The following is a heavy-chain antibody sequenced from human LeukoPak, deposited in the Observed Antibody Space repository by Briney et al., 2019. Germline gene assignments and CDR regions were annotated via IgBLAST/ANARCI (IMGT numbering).Heavy chain of an antibody. D-gene: IGHD1-26*01. J-gene: IGHJ4*02. CDR1: GGSISSSSYY. Sequence: SETLSLTCTVSGGSISSSSYYWGWIRQPPGKGLEWIGSIYYSGSTYYNPSLKSRVTISVDTSKNQFSLKLSSVTAADTAVYYCARKTIVGATTWVDYWGQGTLVTVSS. CDR3: ARKTIVGATTWVDY. CDR2: IYYSGST. V-gene: IGHV4-39*01.